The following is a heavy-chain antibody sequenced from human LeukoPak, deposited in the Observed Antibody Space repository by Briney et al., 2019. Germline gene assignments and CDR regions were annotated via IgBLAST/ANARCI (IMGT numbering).Heavy chain of an antibody. CDR1: GFTFSGYA. CDR3: ARIPWSQTEHFQY. V-gene: IGHV3-48*02. Sequence: PGGSLRLSCAASGFTFSGYAMTWVRQAPGKGLEWVSFISSSSSAIYYADSVKGRFTISRDNAKNSLYLQMNSLRDEDTAVYYCARIPWSQTEHFQYWGQGTLVTVFS. J-gene: IGHJ1*01. D-gene: IGHD3-3*01. CDR2: ISSSSSAI.